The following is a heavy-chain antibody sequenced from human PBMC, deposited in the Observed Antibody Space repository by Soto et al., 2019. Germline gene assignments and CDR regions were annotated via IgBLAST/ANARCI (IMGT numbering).Heavy chain of an antibody. V-gene: IGHV4-30-2*01. CDR3: ARAQWLVLDY. CDR1: GVSISSGGYS. Sequence: TLSLTCPVSGVSISSGGYSWSWIRQPPGKDLEWIGYIYHSGSTYYNPSLKSRVTISLDRSKNHFSLKLSSVSAAATAVYYCARAQWLVLDYWGQGTLVTVSS. CDR2: IYHSGST. D-gene: IGHD6-19*01. J-gene: IGHJ4*02.